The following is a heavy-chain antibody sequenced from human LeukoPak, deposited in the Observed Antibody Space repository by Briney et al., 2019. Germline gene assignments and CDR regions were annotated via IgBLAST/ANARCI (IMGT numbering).Heavy chain of an antibody. J-gene: IGHJ4*02. V-gene: IGHV1-2*02. CDR1: GYTFTGYY. Sequence: ASVKVSCKASGYTFTGYYMYWVRQAPGQGLEWMGWINPNSGGTNYAQKFQGRVTMTRDTSISTAYMELSRLRSDDTAVYYCARDQPGSYYIYRYWGQGTLVTVSS. D-gene: IGHD1-26*01. CDR3: ARDQPGSYYIYRY. CDR2: INPNSGGT.